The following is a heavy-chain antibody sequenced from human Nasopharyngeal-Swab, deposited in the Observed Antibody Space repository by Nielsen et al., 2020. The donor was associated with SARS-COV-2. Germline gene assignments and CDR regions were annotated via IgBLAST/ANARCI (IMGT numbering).Heavy chain of an antibody. CDR3: ARQKIRKHIVVVTAIWDAFDI. V-gene: IGHV5-51*01. Sequence: GESLKISCKGSGYSFTSYWIGWVRQMPGKGLEWMGIIYPGDSDTRYSPSFQGQVTISADKSISTAYLQWSSLKASDTAMYHCARQKIRKHIVVVTAIWDAFDIWGQGTMVTVSS. J-gene: IGHJ3*02. D-gene: IGHD2-21*02. CDR2: IYPGDSDT. CDR1: GYSFTSYW.